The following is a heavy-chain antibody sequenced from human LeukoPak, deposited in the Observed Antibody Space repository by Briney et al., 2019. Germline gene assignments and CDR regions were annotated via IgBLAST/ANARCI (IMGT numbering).Heavy chain of an antibody. CDR3: AREGINWNYGDAFDI. CDR2: FYYSGST. V-gene: IGHV4-61*01. D-gene: IGHD1-7*01. J-gene: IGHJ3*02. Sequence: SETLSHSCTVPGGSVSSGRYYRSSIRQPPVKGLEWIGYFYYSGSTNYNPSLKSRVTISVDTSKNQFSLKLSSVTAADTAVYYCAREGINWNYGDAFDIWGQGTMVTVSS. CDR1: GGSVSSGRYY.